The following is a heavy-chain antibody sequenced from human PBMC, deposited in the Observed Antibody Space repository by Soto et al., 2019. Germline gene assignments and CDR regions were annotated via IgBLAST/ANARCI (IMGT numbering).Heavy chain of an antibody. CDR3: ARDFHRPGVNY. Sequence: SETLSLTCTVSGGSIISGDYYWSWIRQPPGKGLEWIGYIYYSGSTYYNPSLKSRVTISVDTSKNQFSLKLSSVTAADTAVYYCARDFHRPGVNYWGQGTLVTVSS. V-gene: IGHV4-30-4*01. D-gene: IGHD2-21*01. CDR1: GGSIISGDYY. J-gene: IGHJ4*02. CDR2: IYYSGST.